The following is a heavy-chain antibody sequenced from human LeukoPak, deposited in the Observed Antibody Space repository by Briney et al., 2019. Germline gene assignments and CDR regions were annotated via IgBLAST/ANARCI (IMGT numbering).Heavy chain of an antibody. CDR1: TSY. CDR3: ARDLRGWPYYFDY. D-gene: IGHD5-24*01. CDR2: ISTYNGNA. V-gene: IGHV1-18*04. Sequence: GASVKVSFKATSYISWVRQAPGQGLEWMGWISTYNGNANYAQKLQGGVTMTTDTSPSTAYMELRSLRSDDTAMYYCARDLRGWPYYFDYWGQGTLVTVSS. J-gene: IGHJ4*02.